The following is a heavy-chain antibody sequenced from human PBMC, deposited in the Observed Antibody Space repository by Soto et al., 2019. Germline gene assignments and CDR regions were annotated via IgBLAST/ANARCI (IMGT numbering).Heavy chain of an antibody. CDR2: IIPVFGTA. CDR3: ARDLSSGWSKFDY. J-gene: IGHJ4*02. D-gene: IGHD6-19*01. Sequence: SVKVSCTASGGTFSSYAISWVRQAPGQGLEWMGGIIPVFGTANYAQKFQGRVTITADESTSTAYMELSSLRSEDTAVYYCARDLSSGWSKFDYWGQGTLVTVSS. V-gene: IGHV1-69*13. CDR1: GGTFSSYA.